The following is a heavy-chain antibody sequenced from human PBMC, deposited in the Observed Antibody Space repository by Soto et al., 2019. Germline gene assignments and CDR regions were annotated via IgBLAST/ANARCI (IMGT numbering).Heavy chain of an antibody. V-gene: IGHV3-23*01. J-gene: IGHJ4*02. Sequence: PGGSLRLSCAASGFTFKNYAMTWVRQAPGKGLEWVSVISDSGAGTYYADSVKGRFTISRDNSKNTLSLLMNSLRAEDTAVYYCAKGPSSGWYYFDFWGQGTLVTVSS. CDR2: ISDSGAGT. CDR3: AKGPSSGWYYFDF. D-gene: IGHD6-19*01. CDR1: GFTFKNYA.